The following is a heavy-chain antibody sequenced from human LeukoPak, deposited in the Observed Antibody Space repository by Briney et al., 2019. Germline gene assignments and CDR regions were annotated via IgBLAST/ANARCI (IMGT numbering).Heavy chain of an antibody. J-gene: IGHJ4*02. CDR3: ARGGYYYGSGSYYNFDY. CDR2: IYYSGST. D-gene: IGHD3-10*01. Sequence: SETLSLTCTVSGGSISSHYWSWIRQPPGKGLEWIGYIYYSGSTNYNPSLKSRVTISVDTSKNQFSLKLSSVTAADTAVYYCARGGYYYGSGSYYNFDYWGQGTLVTVSS. V-gene: IGHV4-59*11. CDR1: GGSISSHY.